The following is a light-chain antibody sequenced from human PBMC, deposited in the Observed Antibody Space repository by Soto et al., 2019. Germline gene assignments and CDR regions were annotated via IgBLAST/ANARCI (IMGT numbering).Light chain of an antibody. CDR3: QQYENLPT. V-gene: IGKV1-33*01. CDR2: DAS. Sequence: DIQKSQSASSLSGSVGDRVTITCQASQNINNYLNWYQQKPGRSPKLLIYDASNLEAGVPSRFRGSSSGTDFTFTISRLQAEDIATYYCQQYENLPTLGQGTRLEIK. J-gene: IGKJ5*01. CDR1: QNINNY.